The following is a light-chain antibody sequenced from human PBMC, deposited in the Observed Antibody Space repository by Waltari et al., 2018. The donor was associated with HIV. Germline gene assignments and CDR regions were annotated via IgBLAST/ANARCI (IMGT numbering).Light chain of an antibody. V-gene: IGLV2-14*01. J-gene: IGLJ1*01. CDR1: SSDLGGYNY. Sequence: SALTQPASVSGSPGQSVTISCTGTSSDLGGYNYVSWYQQHPGKAPKLIISEVSNRPSGVSDRFSGSKSGNTASLTISGLQAEDEADYYCCSYTSTTAFDVFGTGTRVSVL. CDR2: EVS. CDR3: CSYTSTTAFDV.